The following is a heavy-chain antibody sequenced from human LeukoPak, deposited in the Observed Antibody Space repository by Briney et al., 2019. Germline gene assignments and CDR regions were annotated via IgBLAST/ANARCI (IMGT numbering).Heavy chain of an antibody. Sequence: PVQPLDSPSVISSSGSHIYYADSVKGRFTISRDSAKNSLYLQMDSLRVEDTAVYYCAKVSGSGWHFDHWGQGTLVTVSS. V-gene: IGHV3-48*03. D-gene: IGHD6-19*01. CDR3: AKVSGSGWHFDH. J-gene: IGHJ4*02. CDR2: ISSSGSHI.